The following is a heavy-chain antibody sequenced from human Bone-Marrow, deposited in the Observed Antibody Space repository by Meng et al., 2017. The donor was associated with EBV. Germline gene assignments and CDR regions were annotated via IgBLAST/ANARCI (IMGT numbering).Heavy chain of an antibody. Sequence: QVKRGPLGAGVKKPGASVKVSCKASGYTFTSYGSSWVRQAPGQGLEWMGWISAYNGNTNYAQKLQGRVTMTTDTSTSTAYMELRSLRSDDTAVYYCARAIGSSRPNDYWGQGTLVTVSS. J-gene: IGHJ4*02. V-gene: IGHV1-18*01. CDR3: ARAIGSSRPNDY. CDR2: ISAYNGNT. CDR1: GYTFTSYG. D-gene: IGHD6-6*01.